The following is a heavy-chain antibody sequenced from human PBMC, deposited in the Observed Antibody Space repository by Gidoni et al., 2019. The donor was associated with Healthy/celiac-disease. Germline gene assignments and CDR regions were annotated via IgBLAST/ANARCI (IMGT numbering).Heavy chain of an antibody. CDR1: GFTFSPYT. D-gene: IGHD1-26*01. CDR2: ISRSSSYI. CDR3: ARAGIGDAFDI. J-gene: IGHJ3*02. V-gene: IGHV3-21*01. Sequence: EVQRVESGGGLVKPGGSLRLSCAASGFTFSPYTMNWVRQAPGKGLECVSSISRSSSYIYYADSVKGRFTISRDNAKTSLYLQMNSLRAEDTAVYFCARAGIGDAFDIWGQGTLVTVSS.